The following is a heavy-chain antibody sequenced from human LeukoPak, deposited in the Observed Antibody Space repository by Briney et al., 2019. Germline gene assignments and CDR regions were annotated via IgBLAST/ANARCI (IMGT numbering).Heavy chain of an antibody. CDR2: IYYSGST. V-gene: IGHV4-61*10. CDR1: GGSISSGSYY. J-gene: IGHJ4*02. CDR3: AIMTDFWSSHYEDY. Sequence: SETLSLTCTVSGGSISSGSYYWSWIRQPAGKGLEWIGRIYYSGSTNYNPSLKSRVTISVDTSKNQFSLKLSSVTAADTAVYYCAIMTDFWSSHYEDYWGQGTLVTVSS. D-gene: IGHD3-3*01.